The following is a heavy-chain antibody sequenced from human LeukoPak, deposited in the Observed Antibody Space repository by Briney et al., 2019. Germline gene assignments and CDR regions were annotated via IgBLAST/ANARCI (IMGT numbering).Heavy chain of an antibody. CDR1: GFTFTSST. Sequence: SVKVSCKASGFTFTSSTIQWVRQARGQRLEWIGWIVVGSGNTNYAQKFQERVTITRDMSTSTAYMELSSLRSEDTAVYYCAADLGDTMFDPWGQGTLVTVSS. D-gene: IGHD3-10*01. V-gene: IGHV1-58*02. CDR3: AADLGDTMFDP. CDR2: IVVGSGNT. J-gene: IGHJ5*02.